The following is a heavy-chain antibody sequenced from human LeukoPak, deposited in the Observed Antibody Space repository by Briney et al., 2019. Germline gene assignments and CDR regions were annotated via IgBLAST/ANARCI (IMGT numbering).Heavy chain of an antibody. V-gene: IGHV3-21*01. D-gene: IGHD1-26*01. CDR1: GFTFSSYS. CDR3: ARCCSGSQYFDY. CDR2: ISSSSSYI. Sequence: GGSLTLSRAASGFTFSSYSMNWVRQAPGKGLEWVSSISSSSSYIYYPDSVKGRFTISRDNAKNSLYLQMNSLRAEDTAVYYCARCCSGSQYFDYWGQGTLVTVSS. J-gene: IGHJ4*02.